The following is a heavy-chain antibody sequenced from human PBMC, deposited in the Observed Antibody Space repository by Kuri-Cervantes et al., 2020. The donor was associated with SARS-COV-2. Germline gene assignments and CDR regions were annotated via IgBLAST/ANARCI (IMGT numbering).Heavy chain of an antibody. CDR3: AKDIRSSGWSIDY. V-gene: IGHV3-9*01. J-gene: IGHJ4*02. D-gene: IGHD6-19*01. CDR2: ISWNSGSI. Sequence: SLKISCAASGFTFDDYAMHWVRQAPGKGLEWVSGISWNSGSISYADSVKGRFTISRDNAKNSLYLQMNSLRAEDTALYYCAKDIRSSGWSIDYWGQGTLVTVSS. CDR1: GFTFDDYA.